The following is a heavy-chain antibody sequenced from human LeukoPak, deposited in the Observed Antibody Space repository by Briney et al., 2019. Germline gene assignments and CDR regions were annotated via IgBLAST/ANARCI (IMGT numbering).Heavy chain of an antibody. CDR1: GFTFSDYY. J-gene: IGHJ4*02. CDR2: SSSSGSTI. CDR3: ARDTYYYDSSPYTFDY. V-gene: IGHV3-11*01. Sequence: GGSLRLSCAASGFTFSDYYMSWIRQAPGKGLEWVSYSSSSGSTIHYADSVKGRFTISRDNAKNSLYLQMDSLRAEDTAVYYCARDTYYYDSSPYTFDYWGQGTLVAVSS. D-gene: IGHD3-22*01.